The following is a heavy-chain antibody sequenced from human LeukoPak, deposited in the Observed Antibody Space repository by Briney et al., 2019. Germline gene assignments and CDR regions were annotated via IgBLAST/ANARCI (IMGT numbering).Heavy chain of an antibody. CDR1: GFTFSSYA. CDR3: ARAGYDRDAFDI. J-gene: IGHJ3*02. Sequence: PGGSLRLSCAASGFTFSSYAMHWVRQAPGKGLEWVAVISYDGSNKYYADSVKGRFTISRDNSKNTLYLQMNSLRAEDTAVYYCARAGYDRDAFDIWGQGTMVTVSS. CDR2: ISYDGSNK. D-gene: IGHD3-16*01. V-gene: IGHV3-30-3*01.